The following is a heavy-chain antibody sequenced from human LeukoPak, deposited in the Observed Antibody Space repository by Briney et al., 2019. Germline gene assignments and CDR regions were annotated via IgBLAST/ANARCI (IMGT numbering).Heavy chain of an antibody. J-gene: IGHJ5*01. V-gene: IGHV3-48*03. Sequence: PGGSLRLLCAASGFTFNTYEMNWVRQAPGKGLEWVSYNNRGWITKFYADSMEGRFTLSRHNAKNSLSLHMNSLRGEDTGVLFFARVGGYWFDSWGQGTLVTVSS. CDR2: NNRGWITK. D-gene: IGHD3-16*01. CDR3: ARVGGYWFDS. CDR1: GFTFNTYE.